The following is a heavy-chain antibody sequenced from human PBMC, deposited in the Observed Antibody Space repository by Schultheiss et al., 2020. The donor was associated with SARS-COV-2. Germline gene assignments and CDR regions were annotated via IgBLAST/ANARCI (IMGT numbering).Heavy chain of an antibody. Sequence: GGSLRLSCEGSGFTVGHNYMSWVRQAPGKGLEWVAIIYTGGSTYHADSVKGRFTISRDNAKNSLYLQMNSLRAEDTAVYYCARDLAYYYDSSGYFGNYYGMDVWGQGTTVTVSS. V-gene: IGHV3-66*01. CDR1: GFTVGHNY. D-gene: IGHD3-22*01. J-gene: IGHJ6*02. CDR2: IYTGGST. CDR3: ARDLAYYYDSSGYFGNYYGMDV.